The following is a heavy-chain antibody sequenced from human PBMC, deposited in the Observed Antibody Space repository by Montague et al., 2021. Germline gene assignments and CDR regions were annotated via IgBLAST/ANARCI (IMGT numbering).Heavy chain of an antibody. CDR1: GFSFSHYC. V-gene: IGHV3-7*03. D-gene: IGHD4/OR15-4a*01. Sequence: SLRLSCAASGFSFSHYCMAWVRLPPGKGLEWVSGVNASGSHVRYVDSVKGRFTISRDNAKNSLFLQMNSLRGDDTALYYCARNAAYGAFDYWGQGTRVTVSS. CDR3: ARNAAYGAFDY. J-gene: IGHJ4*02. CDR2: VNASGSHV.